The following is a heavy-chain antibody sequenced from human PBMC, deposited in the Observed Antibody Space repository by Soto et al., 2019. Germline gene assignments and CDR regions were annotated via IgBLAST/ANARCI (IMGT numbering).Heavy chain of an antibody. V-gene: IGHV4-34*01. CDR3: ARAPKVSGSSQTRPDF. J-gene: IGHJ4*02. CDR2: ISQSGNT. Sequence: TSETLSLTCSIYSGSFSGYYLSWIRQPPGKGLECIGEISQSGNTNYSPSLKSRVPISIDTSKKQFSLNLASVSAADTAVYYCARAPKVSGSSQTRPDFWGQGTLVTVYS. CDR1: SGSFSGYY. D-gene: IGHD6-6*01.